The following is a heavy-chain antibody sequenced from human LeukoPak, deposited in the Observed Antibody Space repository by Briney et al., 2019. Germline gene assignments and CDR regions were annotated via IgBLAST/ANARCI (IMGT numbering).Heavy chain of an antibody. V-gene: IGHV1-24*01. D-gene: IGHD3-10*01. CDR1: GYTLTELS. Sequence: ASVTVSCKVSGYTLTELSMHWVRQAPGKGLEWMGGFDLEDGETIYAQKFQGRVTMTEDTSTDTAYMELSSLRSEDTAVYYCATDQYYGSGSSLDYWGQGTLVTVSS. J-gene: IGHJ4*02. CDR3: ATDQYYGSGSSLDY. CDR2: FDLEDGET.